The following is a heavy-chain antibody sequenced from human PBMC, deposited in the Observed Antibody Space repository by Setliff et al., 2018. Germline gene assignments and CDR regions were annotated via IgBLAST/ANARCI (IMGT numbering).Heavy chain of an antibody. CDR1: GFTFTDYG. D-gene: IGHD2-2*01. CDR3: ARLVRYCTRTSCQRTPGAEY. V-gene: IGHV1-18*01. J-gene: IGHJ4*02. Sequence: ASVKVSCKSSGFTFTDYGITWVRQVPGQGLEWMGWINNYNFNTQYAQKFQGRVTVTTDTSTTTAYMDVRSLTSDDTAAYYCARLVRYCTRTSCQRTPGAEYWGQGTLVTVS. CDR2: INNYNFNT.